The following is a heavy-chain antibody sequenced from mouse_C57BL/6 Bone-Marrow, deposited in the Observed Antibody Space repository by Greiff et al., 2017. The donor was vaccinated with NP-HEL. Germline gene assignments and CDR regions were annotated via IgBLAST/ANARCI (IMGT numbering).Heavy chain of an antibody. J-gene: IGHJ2*01. D-gene: IGHD1-1*01. CDR3: ARWGTTVVCDY. V-gene: IGHV1-76*01. CDR1: GYTFTDYY. Sequence: QVQLQQSGAELVRPGASVKLSCKASGYTFTDYYINWVKQRPGQGLEWIARIYPGSGNTYYNEKFKGKATLTAEKSSSTAYMQLSSLTSEDSAVYFCARWGTTVVCDYWGQGTTLTVSS. CDR2: IYPGSGNT.